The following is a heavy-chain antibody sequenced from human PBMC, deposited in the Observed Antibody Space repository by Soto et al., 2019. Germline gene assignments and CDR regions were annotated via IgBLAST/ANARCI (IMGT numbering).Heavy chain of an antibody. CDR2: IKHSGSS. Sequence: LSLTCAVYAGSFSHYYWNWIRQSPGKGLEWIGKIKHSGSSNYNPSLRSRVSISVDMSKNQFSLRLTSVTAADTAVYYCARGGSSDWKVALDIWRQGTMATLS. CDR3: ARGGSSDWKVALDI. J-gene: IGHJ3*02. V-gene: IGHV4-34*01. CDR1: AGSFSHYY. D-gene: IGHD6-19*01.